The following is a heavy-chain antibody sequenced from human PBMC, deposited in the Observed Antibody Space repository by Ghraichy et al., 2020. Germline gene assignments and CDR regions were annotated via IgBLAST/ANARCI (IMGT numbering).Heavy chain of an antibody. Sequence: SETLSLTCAVYGGSFSGYYWSWIRQPPGKGLEWIGEINHSGSTNYNPSLKSRVTISVDTSKNQFSLKLSSVTAADTAVYYCARALARRYYGSGSYYQSPEYFQHWGQGTLVTVSS. CDR1: GGSFSGYY. CDR3: ARALARRYYGSGSYYQSPEYFQH. V-gene: IGHV4-34*01. J-gene: IGHJ1*01. D-gene: IGHD3-10*01. CDR2: INHSGST.